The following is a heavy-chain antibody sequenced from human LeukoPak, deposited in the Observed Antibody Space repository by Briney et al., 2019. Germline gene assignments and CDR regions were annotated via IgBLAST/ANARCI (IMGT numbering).Heavy chain of an antibody. V-gene: IGHV3-43*02. Sequence: GGSLRLSCAASGFTFDDYAMHWVRQAPGKGLEWVSLISGDGTSTYYADSVKGRFTISRDNCKNSLFLQMNGLRTEDTALYYCAKDITEMATTDYYYYGMDVWGQGTTVTVSS. CDR3: AKDITEMATTDYYYYGMDV. CDR1: GFTFDDYA. D-gene: IGHD5-24*01. J-gene: IGHJ6*02. CDR2: ISGDGTST.